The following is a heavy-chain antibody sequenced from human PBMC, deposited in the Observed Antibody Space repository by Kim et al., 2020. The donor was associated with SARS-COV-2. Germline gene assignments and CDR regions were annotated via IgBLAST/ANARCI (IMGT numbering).Heavy chain of an antibody. CDR3: EGNYYDSSGYYYGWNHFDY. J-gene: IGHJ4*02. V-gene: IGHV4-39*01. Sequence: SETLSLTCTVSGGSISSSSYYWGWIRQPPGKGLEWIGSIYYSGSTYYNPSLKSRVTISVDTSKNQFSLKLSSVTAADTAVYYCEGNYYDSSGYYYGWNHFDYWGQGTLVTVSS. CDR1: GGSISSSSYY. D-gene: IGHD3-22*01. CDR2: IYYSGST.